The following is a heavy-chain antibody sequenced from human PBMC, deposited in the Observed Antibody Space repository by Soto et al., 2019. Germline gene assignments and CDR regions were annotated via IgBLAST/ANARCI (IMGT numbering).Heavy chain of an antibody. CDR2: MNPNSGNT. J-gene: IGHJ6*02. V-gene: IGHV1-8*01. CDR1: GYTFTSYD. Sequence: GASVKVSCKASGYTFTSYDINWVRQATGQGLEWMGWMNPNSGNTGYAQKFQGRVTMTRNTSISTAYMELSSLRSEDTAVHYCARGGYSYGYGYYYGMDVWGQGTTVTVSS. D-gene: IGHD5-18*01. CDR3: ARGGYSYGYGYYYGMDV.